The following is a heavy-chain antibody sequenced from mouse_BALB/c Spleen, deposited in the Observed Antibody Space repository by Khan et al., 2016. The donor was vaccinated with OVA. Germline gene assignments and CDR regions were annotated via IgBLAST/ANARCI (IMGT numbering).Heavy chain of an antibody. CDR3: ARELRLGGFAY. Sequence: VQLQESGPGLVAPSQSLSITCTVSGFSLTDYGINWIRQPPGKGLEWLGMIWGDGSTDYNSALKSRLSISKDNSKSQVFLKMNSLQTEDAAGFYCARELRLGGFAYWGQGTLVTVSA. CDR1: GFSLTDYG. V-gene: IGHV2-6-7*01. CDR2: IWGDGST. J-gene: IGHJ3*01. D-gene: IGHD1-2*01.